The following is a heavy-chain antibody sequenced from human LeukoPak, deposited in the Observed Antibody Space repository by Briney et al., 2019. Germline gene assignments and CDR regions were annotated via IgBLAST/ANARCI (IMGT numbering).Heavy chain of an antibody. V-gene: IGHV2-5*02. D-gene: IGHD6-19*01. J-gene: IGHJ6*02. CDR2: IYSDDDK. CDR1: GFSISTRGVG. Sequence: SGPSLVKPTQTLTLTCTFTGFSISTRGVGVGWVRETPGEALEWLALIYSDDDKRYSPSLKSTLTNTKDTSKKQVIRTMTNMDPVDTATYYCARAVGWPKYYDMDVWGQGTTVTVS. CDR3: ARAVGWPKYYDMDV.